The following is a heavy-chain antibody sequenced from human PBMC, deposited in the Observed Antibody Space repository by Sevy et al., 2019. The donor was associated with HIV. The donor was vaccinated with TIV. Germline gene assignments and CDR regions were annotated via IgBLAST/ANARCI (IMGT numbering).Heavy chain of an antibody. CDR1: GYTLTSYG. CDR3: AFTKGVFGVVMTSFFFDF. D-gene: IGHD3-3*01. V-gene: IGHV1-18*01. Sequence: ASVKVSCKASGYTLTSYGIAWVRQAPGQGLEWMGWISAYNGNTNYAREFQGRLTMTTDTSTTTVYMDLRSLRSDDTAVYYCAFTKGVFGVVMTSFFFDFWGQGTPVTVS. CDR2: ISAYNGNT. J-gene: IGHJ4*02.